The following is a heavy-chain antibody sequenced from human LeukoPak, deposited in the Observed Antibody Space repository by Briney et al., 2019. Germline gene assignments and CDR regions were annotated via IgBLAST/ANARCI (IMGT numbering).Heavy chain of an antibody. J-gene: IGHJ4*02. CDR3: ARSTGHFDY. Sequence: KPSETLSLTCTVSGGSISSYYWSWIRQLPGKGLEWIGYIYYSGSTNYNPSLKSRVTISVDTSKNQFSLKLSSVTAADTAVYYCARSTGHFDYWGQGTLVTVSS. CDR1: GGSISSYY. CDR2: IYYSGST. V-gene: IGHV4-59*01.